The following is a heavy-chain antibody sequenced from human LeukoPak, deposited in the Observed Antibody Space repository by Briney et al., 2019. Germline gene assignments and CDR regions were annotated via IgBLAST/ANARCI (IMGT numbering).Heavy chain of an antibody. J-gene: IGHJ3*02. CDR1: GGSISSYY. V-gene: IGHV4-59*08. CDR3: ARHAEAAAGTDDAFDI. CDR2: IYYSGST. Sequence: SETLSLTCTVSGGSISSYYWSWIRQPPGKGLEWIGYIYYSGSTNYIPSLKSRVTISVDTSKNQFSLKLSSVTAADTAVYYCARHAEAAAGTDDAFDIWGQGTMVTVSS. D-gene: IGHD6-13*01.